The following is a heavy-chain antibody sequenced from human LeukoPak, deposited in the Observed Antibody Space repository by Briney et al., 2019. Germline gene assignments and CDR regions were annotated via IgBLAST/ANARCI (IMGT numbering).Heavy chain of an antibody. CDR1: GFPFDDKA. Sequence: GGSLRLSCAASGFPFDDKAMHWVRQAPGKGLEWVAGISRNSDSTGYAASVKGRFTISRDNAKNSLYLQMNSLRAEDMALYYCVKDIGSGSYRYGGYFDYWGQGTLVTVSS. J-gene: IGHJ4*02. CDR3: VKDIGSGSYRYGGYFDY. CDR2: ISRNSDST. V-gene: IGHV3-9*03. D-gene: IGHD1-26*01.